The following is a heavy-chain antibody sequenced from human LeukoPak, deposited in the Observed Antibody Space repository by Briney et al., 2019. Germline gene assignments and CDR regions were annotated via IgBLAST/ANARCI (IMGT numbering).Heavy chain of an antibody. Sequence: ASVKVSCKASGYTFTSYDINWVRQATGQGLEWMGWMNPNSGNTGYAQKFQGRVTITRNTSISTAYMELSSLRSEDTAVYYCARMREPQAFDIWGQGTMVTVSS. CDR1: GYTFTSYD. CDR3: ARMREPQAFDI. CDR2: MNPNSGNT. D-gene: IGHD1-26*01. V-gene: IGHV1-8*03. J-gene: IGHJ3*02.